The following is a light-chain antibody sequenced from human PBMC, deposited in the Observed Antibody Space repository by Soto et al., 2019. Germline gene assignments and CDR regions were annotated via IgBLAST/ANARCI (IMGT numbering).Light chain of an antibody. V-gene: IGKV3-20*01. J-gene: IGKJ4*01. Sequence: EVVMTQSPVTLSVSPGERATLSCRASQSVTNSYLAWYQQKPGQAPRLLIYGASSRATGIPDRFSGSGSGTDFTLTISRLEPEDFAVYYCQQYGSSPLTFGGGTRWIS. CDR3: QQYGSSPLT. CDR2: GAS. CDR1: QSVTNSY.